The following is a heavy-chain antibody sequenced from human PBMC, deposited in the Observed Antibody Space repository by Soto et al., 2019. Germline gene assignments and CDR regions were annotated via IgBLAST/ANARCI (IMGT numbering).Heavy chain of an antibody. CDR1: GYTFTSYD. Sequence: QVQLVQSGAEVKKPGASVKVSCKASGYTFTSYDINWVRQATGQGLEWMGWMNPNSGNTGYAQKFQGRVTMTRNTSISTAYMELSSLRSEDTAVYYSAIDWRRLGAFDIWCQGTMVTVSS. D-gene: IGHD2-21*01. CDR2: MNPNSGNT. CDR3: AIDWRRLGAFDI. V-gene: IGHV1-8*01. J-gene: IGHJ3*02.